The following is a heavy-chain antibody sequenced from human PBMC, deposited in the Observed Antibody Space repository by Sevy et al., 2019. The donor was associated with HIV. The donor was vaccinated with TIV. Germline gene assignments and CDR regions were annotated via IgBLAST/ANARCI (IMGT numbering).Heavy chain of an antibody. D-gene: IGHD1-26*01. CDR2: IYYNGHI. CDR1: GGSITSLY. CDR3: AGENAWGRGYS. J-gene: IGHJ4*02. Sequence: SETLSLTCTVSGGSITSLYWNWIRQPPGKGLKWIANIYYNGHINYNPSLKSRVTLSLDTSKNQFSLRLRSVTAADTAMYYCAGENAWGRGYSWGQGTLVTVSS. V-gene: IGHV4-59*08.